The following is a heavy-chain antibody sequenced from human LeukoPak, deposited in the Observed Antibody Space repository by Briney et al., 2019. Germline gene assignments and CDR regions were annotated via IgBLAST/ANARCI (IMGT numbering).Heavy chain of an antibody. V-gene: IGHV1-46*01. CDR2: ISPSGGLT. CDR1: GYTFTSNY. D-gene: IGHD3-10*02. Sequence: ASVKVSCKAFGYTFTSNYMHWVRQAPGQGPEWMGVISPSGGLTTYAQKFQGRVTLTRDMSTSTDYLELSSLRAEDTAVYYCAELGITMIGGVWGKGTTVTISS. J-gene: IGHJ6*04. CDR3: AELGITMIGGV.